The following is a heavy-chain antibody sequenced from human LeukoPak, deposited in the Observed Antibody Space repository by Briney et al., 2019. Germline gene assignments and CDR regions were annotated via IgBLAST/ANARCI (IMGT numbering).Heavy chain of an antibody. Sequence: ASVRVSCKASGYTFTSYYMHWVRQAPGQGLEWMGIINPSGGSTSYAQKFQGRVTMTRDTSTSTVYMELSSLRSEDTAVYYCARFTMVRGTSSGMDVWGQGTTVTVSS. CDR3: ARFTMVRGTSSGMDV. CDR1: GYTFTSYY. J-gene: IGHJ6*02. CDR2: INPSGGST. V-gene: IGHV1-46*01. D-gene: IGHD3-10*01.